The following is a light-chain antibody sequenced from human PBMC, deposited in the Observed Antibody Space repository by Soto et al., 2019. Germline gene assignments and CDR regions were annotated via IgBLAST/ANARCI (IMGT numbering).Light chain of an antibody. J-gene: IGKJ5*01. CDR1: QSVSNY. Sequence: EIVLTQSPATLSLSPGERATLSCRASQSVSNYLAWYQHKPGQAPRLLIYDAFNRAAGIPARFSGSGSGTDFTLTISSLEPEDFAIYYCQHRSDWPITFGQGTRLEIK. V-gene: IGKV3-11*01. CDR2: DAF. CDR3: QHRSDWPIT.